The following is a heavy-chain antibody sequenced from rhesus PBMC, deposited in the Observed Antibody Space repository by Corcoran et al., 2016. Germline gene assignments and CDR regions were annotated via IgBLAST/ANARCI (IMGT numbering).Heavy chain of an antibody. V-gene: IGHV4-173*01. CDR1: GGSLSSNS. J-gene: IGHJ4*01. Sequence: QLQLQESGPGLVKPSETLSLTCAVSGGSLSSNSCLWIRPPPGKGLEWIARFSGRGGSTDNNPSLKSRVTMSTDTSKNQFSLKLSSVTAADTAVYYCARPAGADYGSSQFDYWGQGVLVTVSS. D-gene: IGHD4-29*01. CDR3: ARPAGADYGSSQFDY. CDR2: FSGRGGST.